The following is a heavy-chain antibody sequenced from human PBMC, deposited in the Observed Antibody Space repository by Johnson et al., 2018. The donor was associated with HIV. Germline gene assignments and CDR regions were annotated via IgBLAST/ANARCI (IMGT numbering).Heavy chain of an antibody. CDR3: ARAYTYGAFDI. CDR1: GFTVSTNY. V-gene: IGHV3-66*01. CDR2: IYSGDTT. Sequence: MQLVESGGGLVQPGGSLRLSCAASGFTVSTNYMSWIRQAPGKGLEWVSVIYSGDTTYYAGPVKGRFTISRDNSKNTLYLQMNSLRVDDTAIYYCARAYTYGAFDIWGQGTMVTVSS. D-gene: IGHD5-18*01. J-gene: IGHJ3*02.